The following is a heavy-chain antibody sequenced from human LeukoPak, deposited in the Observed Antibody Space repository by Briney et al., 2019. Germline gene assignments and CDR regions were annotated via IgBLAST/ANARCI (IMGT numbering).Heavy chain of an antibody. D-gene: IGHD1-7*01. CDR2: ISGSGGST. V-gene: IGHV3-23*01. CDR1: GFTFSSYT. Sequence: EGSLRLSCAASGFTFSSYTMSWVRQAPGKGLEWVSAISGSGGSTYYADSVKGRLTISRDNSKNTLYLQMNSLRAEDTAVYYCAKDLSNWNYDHYFDYWGQGTLVTVSS. J-gene: IGHJ4*02. CDR3: AKDLSNWNYDHYFDY.